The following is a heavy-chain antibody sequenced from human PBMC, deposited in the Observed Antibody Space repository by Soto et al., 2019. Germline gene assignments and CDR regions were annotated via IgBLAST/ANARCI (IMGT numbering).Heavy chain of an antibody. J-gene: IGHJ4*02. CDR2: ISYDGSNK. Sequence: QVQLVESGGGVVQPGRSLRLSCAASGFTFSSYGMHWVRQAPGKGLEWVAVISYDGSNKYYADSVKGRFTISRDNSKNTLYLQMNSLRAEDTAVYYCAKPAEYYWGQGTLVTVSS. CDR3: AKPAEYY. CDR1: GFTFSSYG. V-gene: IGHV3-30*18.